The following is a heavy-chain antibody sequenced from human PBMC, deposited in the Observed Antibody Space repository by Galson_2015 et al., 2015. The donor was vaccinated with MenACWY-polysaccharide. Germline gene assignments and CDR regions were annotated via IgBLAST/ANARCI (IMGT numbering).Heavy chain of an antibody. CDR3: VRDWWCGRAACYYFDF. CDR1: GFVFNNYW. V-gene: IGHV3-7*01. J-gene: IGHJ4*02. CDR2: IKHDGSET. Sequence: SLRLSCAASGFVFNNYWMSWTRQSPGKGLERVANIKHDGSETYYLDSVKGRFVVSRDNARNSLYLQMSSLRAEDTAVYYCVRDWWCGRAACYYFDFWGQGTLVTVSS. D-gene: IGHD2-8*02.